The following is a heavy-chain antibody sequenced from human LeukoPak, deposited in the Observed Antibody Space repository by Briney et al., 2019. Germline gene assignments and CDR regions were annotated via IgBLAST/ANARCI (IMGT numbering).Heavy chain of an antibody. Sequence: SGTLSLTCAVSGGSISSTNWWTWVRQPPRKGLDWIGEIYHSGSTNYNPSLKSRVTISVDKSKNQFSLNLSSVTAADAAVYYCARCVGERYFDLWGQGILVIVSS. CDR3: ARCVGERYFDL. D-gene: IGHD3-9*01. CDR1: GGSISSTNW. V-gene: IGHV4-4*02. CDR2: IYHSGST. J-gene: IGHJ4*02.